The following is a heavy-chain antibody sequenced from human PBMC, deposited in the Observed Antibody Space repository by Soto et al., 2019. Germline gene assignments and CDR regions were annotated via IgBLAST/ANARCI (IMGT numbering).Heavy chain of an antibody. D-gene: IGHD2-15*01. Sequence: QLQLQESGPGLVKPSETLSLTCTVSGGSISSSSYYWGWIRQPPGKGLEWIGSIFYSGSTYYNPSVKGRVTTSVDTSKNQFSLKLSSVSAADTAVYHCARHLTYCSAGSCYSDFPYYGRDVWGQGTTVTVSS. V-gene: IGHV4-39*01. CDR1: GGSISSSSYY. CDR3: ARHLTYCSAGSCYSDFPYYGRDV. CDR2: IFYSGST. J-gene: IGHJ6*02.